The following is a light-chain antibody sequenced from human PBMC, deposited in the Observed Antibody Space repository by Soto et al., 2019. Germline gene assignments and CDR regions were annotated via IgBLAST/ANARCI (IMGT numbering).Light chain of an antibody. CDR1: QDISNY. CDR2: DAS. V-gene: IGKV1-33*01. J-gene: IGKJ3*01. CDR3: QQYDNHNIFT. Sequence: DIQMTQSPSSLSASVGDRVTITCQASQDISNYLNWYQQKPGKAPKLLIYDASNLETGVPSRFSGSGSGTDFTFTISSLQPEDIATYYCQQYDNHNIFTFGPGTKVDIK.